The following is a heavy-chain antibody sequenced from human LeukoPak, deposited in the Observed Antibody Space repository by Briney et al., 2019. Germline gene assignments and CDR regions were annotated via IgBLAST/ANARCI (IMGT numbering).Heavy chain of an antibody. V-gene: IGHV3-23*01. Sequence: GGSLRLSCAASGFTSSSYAMSWVRQAPGKGLEWVSAISGSGGSTYYADSVKGRFTISRDNSKNTLYLQMNSLRAEDTAVYYCAKVQPFYYYDSSGYYYFDYWGQGTLVTVSS. D-gene: IGHD3-22*01. CDR1: GFTSSSYA. CDR2: ISGSGGST. CDR3: AKVQPFYYYDSSGYYYFDY. J-gene: IGHJ4*02.